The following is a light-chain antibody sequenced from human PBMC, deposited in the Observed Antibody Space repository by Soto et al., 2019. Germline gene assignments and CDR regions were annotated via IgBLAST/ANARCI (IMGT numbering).Light chain of an antibody. V-gene: IGKV3-20*01. J-gene: IGKJ1*01. CDR1: QSVSSSF. CDR2: GAS. CDR3: QQYGSSPQT. Sequence: EIVLTQSPGTLSLSPGERATLSCRASQSVSSSFLAWYHQKPGQAPRLLIYGASSRATGIPDRFSGSGSGRDFSLTMSRLETEDFAAYYCQQYGSSPQTFGQGTKVEVK.